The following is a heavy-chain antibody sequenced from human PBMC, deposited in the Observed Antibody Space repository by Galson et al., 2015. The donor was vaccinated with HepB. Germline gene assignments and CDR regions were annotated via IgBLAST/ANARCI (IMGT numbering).Heavy chain of an antibody. V-gene: IGHV1-46*01. Sequence: SVKVSCKASGYTFTSYYMHWVRQAPGQGPEWMGVINPSGGSTSYAQKFQGRVTMTRDTSTRTAYMELSSLRSEDTAVYYCASPCSSTSCYMWYYGMDVWGQGTTVTVSS. CDR3: ASPCSSTSCYMWYYGMDV. CDR2: INPSGGST. CDR1: GYTFTSYY. J-gene: IGHJ6*02. D-gene: IGHD2-2*02.